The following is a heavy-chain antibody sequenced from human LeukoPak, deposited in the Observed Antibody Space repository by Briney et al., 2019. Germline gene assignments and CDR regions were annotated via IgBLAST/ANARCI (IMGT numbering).Heavy chain of an antibody. Sequence: GGSLRLSCAASGFTFDDYAMHWVRQAPGKGLEWVSGISWNSGSIGYADSVKGRFTISRDNAKNSLYLQMNSLRAEDTAVYYCARALYDSSGYLDYWGQGTLVTVSS. CDR3: ARALYDSSGYLDY. V-gene: IGHV3-9*01. D-gene: IGHD3-22*01. J-gene: IGHJ4*02. CDR1: GFTFDDYA. CDR2: ISWNSGSI.